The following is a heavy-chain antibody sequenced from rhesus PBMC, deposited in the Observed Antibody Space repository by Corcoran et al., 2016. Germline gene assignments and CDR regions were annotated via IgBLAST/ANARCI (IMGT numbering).Heavy chain of an antibody. J-gene: IGHJ4*01. V-gene: IGHV4-122*02. Sequence: QVRLQESGPGLVKPSETLSVTCAVSGGSISSSYWSWIRQAPGKGLEWIGYITYSGSTSYNPSLKSRVTISRDTSKNQFSLKLSSVTAADTAVYYCARVWGPYFDYWGQGVLVTVSS. CDR3: ARVWGPYFDY. CDR1: GGSISSSY. CDR2: ITYSGST. D-gene: IGHD1-44*01.